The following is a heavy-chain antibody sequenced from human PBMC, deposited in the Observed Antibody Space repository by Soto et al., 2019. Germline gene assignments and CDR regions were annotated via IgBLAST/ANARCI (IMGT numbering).Heavy chain of an antibody. CDR1: GFTFSSYA. CDR2: ISGSGGST. V-gene: IGHV3-23*01. J-gene: IGHJ5*02. Sequence: EVQLLESGGGLVQPGGSLRLSCAASGFTFSSYAMSWVRQAPGKGLEWVSAISGSGGSTYYADSVKGRFTISRDNSKNTLYLQMNSLRAEDTAVYYCAKDRQPTGMYSSSWWGWFDPWGQGTLVTVSS. CDR3: AKDRQPTGMYSSSWWGWFDP. D-gene: IGHD6-13*01.